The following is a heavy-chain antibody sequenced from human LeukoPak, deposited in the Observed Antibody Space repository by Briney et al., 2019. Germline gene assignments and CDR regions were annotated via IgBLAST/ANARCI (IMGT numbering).Heavy chain of an antibody. J-gene: IGHJ3*02. D-gene: IGHD2-8*01. Sequence: SETLSLTCAVYGGSFSGYYWSWIRQPPGKGLEWIGEINRSGSTNYNPSLKSRVTISVDTSKNQFSLKLSSVTAADTAVYYCASAMGPDAFDIWGQGTMVTVSS. CDR1: GGSFSGYY. V-gene: IGHV4-34*01. CDR2: INRSGST. CDR3: ASAMGPDAFDI.